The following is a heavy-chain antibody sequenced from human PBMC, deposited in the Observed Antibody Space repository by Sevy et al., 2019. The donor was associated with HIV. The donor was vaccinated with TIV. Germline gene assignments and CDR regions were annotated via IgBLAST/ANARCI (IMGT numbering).Heavy chain of an antibody. V-gene: IGHV1-2*02. Sequence: ASVKVSCKASGYTFTGYYVYWLRQAPGQGLEWMGWINPKTGGTYFAKKFQDRVTMTTGTSITTAYMELSGLRFDDTAVYCCARMGDYFDTSGYYPFKYWGQGTLVTVSS. CDR3: ARMGDYFDTSGYYPFKY. CDR1: GYTFTGYY. CDR2: INPKTGGT. J-gene: IGHJ4*02. D-gene: IGHD3-22*01.